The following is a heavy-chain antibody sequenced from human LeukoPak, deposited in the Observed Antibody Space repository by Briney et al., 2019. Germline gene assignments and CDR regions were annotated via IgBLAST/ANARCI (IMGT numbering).Heavy chain of an antibody. V-gene: IGHV3-72*01. CDR3: ARTSGSYSGGAFDI. CDR1: GFTFSDHY. J-gene: IGHJ3*02. D-gene: IGHD1-26*01. Sequence: GGSLRLSCAASGFTFSDHYMDWFRQAPGNGLEWVGRIRNKANRYTTEYAASVKGKLTFSRDDSKNSLYLQMNSLKTEDTAMYYCARTSGSYSGGAFDIWGRGTMVTVSS. CDR2: IRNKANRYTT.